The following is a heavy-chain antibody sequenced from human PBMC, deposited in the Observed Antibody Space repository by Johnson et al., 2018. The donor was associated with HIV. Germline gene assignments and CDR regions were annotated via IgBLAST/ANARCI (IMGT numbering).Heavy chain of an antibody. CDR2: ISFDGSNE. J-gene: IGHJ3*02. CDR1: GFTFDDYG. Sequence: QLVESGGGVVRPGGSLRLSCAASGFTFDDYGMSWVRQAPGKGLEWVAIISFDGSNEYYADSVKGRITVSRDNSKNTLSLQMDSLRPEDTAVYYCARDRSPYSRVSLGGIWGQGTMVTVSS. D-gene: IGHD1-26*01. V-gene: IGHV3-30*03. CDR3: ARDRSPYSRVSLGGI.